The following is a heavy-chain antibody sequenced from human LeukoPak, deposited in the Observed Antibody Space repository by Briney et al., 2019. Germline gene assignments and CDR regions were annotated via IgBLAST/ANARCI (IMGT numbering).Heavy chain of an antibody. Sequence: GGSLRLSCAASGFTFSSYAMSWVRQAPGKGLEWVSAISGSGGSTYYADSVKGRFTISRDNSKNTLYLQMNSPRAEDTAIYYCAKPETPAGPHFDYWGQGTLVTVSS. CDR3: AKPETPAGPHFDY. V-gene: IGHV3-23*01. D-gene: IGHD5-24*01. CDR1: GFTFSSYA. CDR2: ISGSGGST. J-gene: IGHJ4*02.